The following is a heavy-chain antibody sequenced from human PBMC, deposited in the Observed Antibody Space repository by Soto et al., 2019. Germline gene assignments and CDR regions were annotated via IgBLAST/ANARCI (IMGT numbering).Heavy chain of an antibody. D-gene: IGHD3-3*01. CDR2: IIPIFGTA. J-gene: IGHJ6*02. CDR1: GGTFSSYA. Sequence: QVQLVQSGAEVKKPGSSVKVSCKASGGTFSSYAISWVRQAPGQGLEWMGGIIPIFGTANYAQKFQGRVTITADESASTAYMELSSLRSEDTAVYYCGGVVYYDFWSGYSYYYYGMDVWGQGTTVTVSS. CDR3: GGVVYYDFWSGYSYYYYGMDV. V-gene: IGHV1-69*01.